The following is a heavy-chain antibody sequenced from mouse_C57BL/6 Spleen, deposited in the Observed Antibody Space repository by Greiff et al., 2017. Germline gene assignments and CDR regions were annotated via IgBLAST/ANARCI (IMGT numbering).Heavy chain of an antibody. CDR2: ISNLAYSI. V-gene: IGHV5-15*01. D-gene: IGHD4-1*01. Sequence: DVKLVESGGGLVQPGGSLKLSCEASGFTFSDYGMAWVRQAPRKGPEWVAFISNLAYSIYYADTVTGRFTISRENAQNTLDLEMSSLRSEDTAMYYCARQTGKKTFDYWGQGTTLTVSS. CDR3: ARQTGKKTFDY. CDR1: GFTFSDYG. J-gene: IGHJ2*01.